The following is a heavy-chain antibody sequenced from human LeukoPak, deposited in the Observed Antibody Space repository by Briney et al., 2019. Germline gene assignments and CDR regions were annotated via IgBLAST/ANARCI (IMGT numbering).Heavy chain of an antibody. D-gene: IGHD2-2*01. J-gene: IGHJ5*02. CDR2: IWYDGSNK. Sequence: GRSLRLSCAASGFTFSSYGMHWVRQAPGKGLEWAAVIWYDGSNKYYADSVKGRFTISRDNSKNTLYLQMNSLRAEDTAVYYCAKEGGPGYCSSTSCYHNWFDPWGQGTLVTVSS. CDR3: AKEGGPGYCSSTSCYHNWFDP. V-gene: IGHV3-33*06. CDR1: GFTFSSYG.